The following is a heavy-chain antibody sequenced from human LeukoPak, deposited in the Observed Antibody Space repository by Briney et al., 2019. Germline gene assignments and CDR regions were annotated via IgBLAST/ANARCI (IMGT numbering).Heavy chain of an antibody. CDR2: ISGSGGST. CDR3: AKRIAVAGPHRALDY. D-gene: IGHD6-19*01. CDR1: GFTFSSYA. V-gene: IGHV3-23*01. J-gene: IGHJ4*02. Sequence: GGSLRLSCAASGFTFSSYAMSWVRQAPGKGLECVSAISGSGGSTFYADSVKGRFTISRDNSKNTLYLQMNSLRAEDTAVYYCAKRIAVAGPHRALDYWGQGTLVTVSS.